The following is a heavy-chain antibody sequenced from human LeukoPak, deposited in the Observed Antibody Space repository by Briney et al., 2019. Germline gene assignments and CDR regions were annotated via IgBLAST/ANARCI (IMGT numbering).Heavy chain of an antibody. Sequence: PGGSLRLSCAASGFTFSSYWMSWVRQAPGKGLEWVADINHDGSEKYYVDSVKGRFTISRDNAKNSLYMLMNSLRAADTAGYYCARDPTRRYDYWGQGTLVTVFS. J-gene: IGHJ4*02. CDR2: INHDGSEK. D-gene: IGHD5-24*01. CDR3: ARDPTRRYDY. CDR1: GFTFSSYW. V-gene: IGHV3-7*01.